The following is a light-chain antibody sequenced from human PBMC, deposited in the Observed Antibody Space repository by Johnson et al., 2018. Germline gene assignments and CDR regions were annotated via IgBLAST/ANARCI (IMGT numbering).Light chain of an antibody. V-gene: IGLV1-51*02. CDR1: SSNIGNNY. CDR2: ENN. CDR3: GTWDSSLSAGNV. Sequence: QSVLTQPPSVSAAPGQKVTISCSGSSSNIGNNYVSWYQQLPGTAPKLLIYENNKRPSGIPDRFAGSKSGTSATLGIPGLQTGDEADDYCGTWDSSLSAGNVFGTGTKVTVL. J-gene: IGLJ1*01.